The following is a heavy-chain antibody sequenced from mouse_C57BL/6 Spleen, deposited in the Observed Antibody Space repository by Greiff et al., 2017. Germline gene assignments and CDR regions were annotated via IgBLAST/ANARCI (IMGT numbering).Heavy chain of an antibody. J-gene: IGHJ2*01. D-gene: IGHD2-3*01. CDR1: GFTFSNYW. V-gene: IGHV6-3*01. CDR2: IRLKSDNYAT. Sequence: EVKLVESGGGLVQPGGSMKLSCVASGFTFSNYWMNWVRQSPEKGLEWVAQIRLKSDNYATHYAESVKGRFTISRDDSKSSVYLQMNNLRAEDTGIYYCTVDGYFDFDYWGQGTTLTVSS. CDR3: TVDGYFDFDY.